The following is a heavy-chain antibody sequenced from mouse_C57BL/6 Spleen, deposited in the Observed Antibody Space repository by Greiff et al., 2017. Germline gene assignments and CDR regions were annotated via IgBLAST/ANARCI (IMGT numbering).Heavy chain of an antibody. CDR3: ARSVSSPFGY. J-gene: IGHJ2*01. V-gene: IGHV1-19*01. Sequence: EVQVVESGPVLVKPGASVKMSCKASGYTFTDYYMNWVKQSHGKSLEWIGVINPYNGGTSYNQKFKGKATLTVDKSSSTAYMELNSLTSEDSAVYYCARSVSSPFGYWGQGTTLTVSS. CDR2: INPYNGGT. CDR1: GYTFTDYY.